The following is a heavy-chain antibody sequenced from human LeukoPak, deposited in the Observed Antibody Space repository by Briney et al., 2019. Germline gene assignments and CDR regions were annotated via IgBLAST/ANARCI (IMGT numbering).Heavy chain of an antibody. Sequence: GASVKVSCKASGYTFTGYYMHWVRQAPGQRLEWMGWINAGNGNTKYSQKFQGRVTITRDTSASTAYMELSSLRSEDTAVYYCARAQAEVQKDSGHAPGIDYWGQGTLVTVSS. D-gene: IGHD1-26*01. CDR3: ARAQAEVQKDSGHAPGIDY. J-gene: IGHJ4*02. CDR2: INAGNGNT. CDR1: GYTFTGYY. V-gene: IGHV1-3*01.